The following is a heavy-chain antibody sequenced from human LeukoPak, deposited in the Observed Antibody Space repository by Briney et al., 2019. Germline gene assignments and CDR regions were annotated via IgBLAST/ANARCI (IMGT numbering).Heavy chain of an antibody. J-gene: IGHJ2*01. CDR1: GFTFSSYA. D-gene: IGHD6-13*01. V-gene: IGHV3-64*01. Sequence: GGSLRLSCAASGFTFSSYAMHWVRQAPGKGLEYVSAISINGGTTYYAHSVKGRFTISRDNSKNTLYLQMGSLRAEDMAVYYCAKGYSSSWYWYFDLWGRGTLVTVSS. CDR3: AKGYSSSWYWYFDL. CDR2: ISINGGTT.